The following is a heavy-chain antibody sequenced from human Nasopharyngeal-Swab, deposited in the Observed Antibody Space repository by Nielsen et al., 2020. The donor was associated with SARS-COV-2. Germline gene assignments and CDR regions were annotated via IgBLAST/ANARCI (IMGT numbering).Heavy chain of an antibody. CDR2: IYSAGQT. CDR3: AREIGVAVAGNYRGIDP. Sequence: GESLKISCAASGFTVSGNFMTWVRQAPGKGLEWVSVIYSAGQTNYADSVKGRFTISRDNSKNTLYLQMNSLRAEDTAVYYCAREIGVAVAGNYRGIDPWGQGTLVTVSS. V-gene: IGHV3-53*01. J-gene: IGHJ5*02. D-gene: IGHD6-19*01. CDR1: GFTVSGNF.